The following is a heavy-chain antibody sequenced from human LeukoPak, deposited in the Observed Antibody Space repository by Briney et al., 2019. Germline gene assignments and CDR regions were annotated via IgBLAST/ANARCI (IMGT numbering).Heavy chain of an antibody. D-gene: IGHD3-3*01. J-gene: IGHJ4*02. CDR3: ARSGRITIFGVVMVFDY. Sequence: SETLSLTCAVYGGSFSGYYWSWIRQPPGKGLEWIGEINHSGSTNYNPSLKSRVTISVDTSKNQFSLKLSSVTAADTAVYYCARSGRITIFGVVMVFDYWGQGTLVTVSS. V-gene: IGHV4-34*01. CDR1: GGSFSGYY. CDR2: INHSGST.